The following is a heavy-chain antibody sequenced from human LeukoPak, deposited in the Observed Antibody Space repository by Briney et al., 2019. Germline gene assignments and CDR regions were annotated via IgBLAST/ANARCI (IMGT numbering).Heavy chain of an antibody. CDR2: IYYSGST. Sequence: SETLSLTCTVSSGSISGGDYYWSWIRQPPGKGLEWIGYIYYSGSTYYNPSLKSRVTISVDASKNQFSLKLSFVTAADTAVYYCARDAPYSSGWSRSDAFDIWGQGTMVTVSS. D-gene: IGHD6-19*01. CDR3: ARDAPYSSGWSRSDAFDI. J-gene: IGHJ3*02. CDR1: SGSISGGDYY. V-gene: IGHV4-30-4*01.